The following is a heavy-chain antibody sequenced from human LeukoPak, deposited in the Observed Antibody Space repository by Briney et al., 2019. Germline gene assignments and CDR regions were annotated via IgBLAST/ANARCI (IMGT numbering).Heavy chain of an antibody. V-gene: IGHV3-30*02. CDR2: IRYDGKKT. Sequence: GGSLRLSCVGSTFTFSDYGMHWVRQAPGKGLEWVAFIRYDGKKTYYADSAKGRSTISRDNSKNTLYLEMNSLRAEDTAVFYCAKDGVILAPGIYWYMDVWGRGTTVTVSS. J-gene: IGHJ6*03. D-gene: IGHD3-16*02. CDR3: AKDGVILAPGIYWYMDV. CDR1: TFTFSDYG.